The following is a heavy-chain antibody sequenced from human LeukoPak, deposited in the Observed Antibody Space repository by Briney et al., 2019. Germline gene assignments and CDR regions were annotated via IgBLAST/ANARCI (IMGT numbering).Heavy chain of an antibody. CDR2: IYYSGST. D-gene: IGHD5-18*01. J-gene: IGHJ6*02. Sequence: SETLSLNCTVSGRSISSYYWSWIRQPPGKGLEWIGYIYYSGSTNYNPSLKSRVTISVDTSKNQFSLKLSSVTAADTAVYYCARDLVDTAMGYYYGMDVWGQGTTVTVSS. V-gene: IGHV4-59*01. CDR3: ARDLVDTAMGYYYGMDV. CDR1: GRSISSYY.